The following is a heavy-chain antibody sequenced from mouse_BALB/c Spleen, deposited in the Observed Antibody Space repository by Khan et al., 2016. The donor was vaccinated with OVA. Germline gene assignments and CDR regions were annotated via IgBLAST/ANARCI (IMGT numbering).Heavy chain of an antibody. CDR2: IWGDGSP. CDR1: GFSLTGYG. CDR3: ARAYYANYRESMDY. V-gene: IGHV2-6-7*01. J-gene: IGHJ4*01. Sequence: QVQLKQSGPGLVAPSQSLSITCTVSGFSLTGYGVNWVRQPPGKGLEWLGMIWGDGSPDYNSALKSRLSITKDNSKSQVFLKMNSLQTDDTARYYCARAYYANYRESMDYWGQGNSVTVSS. D-gene: IGHD2-10*01.